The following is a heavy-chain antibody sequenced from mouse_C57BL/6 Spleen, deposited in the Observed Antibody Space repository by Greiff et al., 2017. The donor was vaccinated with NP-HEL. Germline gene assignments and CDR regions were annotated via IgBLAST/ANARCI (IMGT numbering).Heavy chain of an antibody. CDR1: GFTFSSYA. Sequence: VESGEGLVKPGGSLKLSCAASGFTFSSYAMSWVRQTPEKRLEWVAYISSGGDYIYYADTVKGRFTISRDNARNTLYLQMSSLKSEDTAMYYCTRDRSSYGYFDVWGTGTTVTVSS. J-gene: IGHJ1*03. V-gene: IGHV5-9-1*02. CDR3: TRDRSSYGYFDV. CDR2: ISSGGDYI. D-gene: IGHD1-1*01.